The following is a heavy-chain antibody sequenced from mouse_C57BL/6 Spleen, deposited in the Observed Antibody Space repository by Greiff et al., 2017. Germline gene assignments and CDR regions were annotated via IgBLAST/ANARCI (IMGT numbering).Heavy chain of an antibody. Sequence: EVHLVESGEGLVKPGGSLKLSCAASGFTFSSYAMSWVRQTPEKRLEWVAYISSGGDYIYYADTVKGRFTISRDNARNTLYLQMSSLKSEDTAMYYCTSIYYGNYDAMDYWGQGTSVTVSS. J-gene: IGHJ4*01. CDR2: ISSGGDYI. D-gene: IGHD2-1*01. V-gene: IGHV5-9-1*02. CDR3: TSIYYGNYDAMDY. CDR1: GFTFSSYA.